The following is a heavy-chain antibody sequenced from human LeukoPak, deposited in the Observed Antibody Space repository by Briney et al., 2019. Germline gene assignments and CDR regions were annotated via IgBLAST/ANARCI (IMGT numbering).Heavy chain of an antibody. V-gene: IGHV3-74*01. CDR2: INSDRSAT. D-gene: IGHD4-17*01. J-gene: IGHJ5*02. Sequence: GESLKISCAASGFTFSTYWMHWVRQAPGKGLAWVSRINSDRSATSYADSVRGRFTISRDNTKNTLYLQMNSLRAEDTAVYYCARVRMTTVTIGWFDPWGQGTLVTVSS. CDR3: ARVRMTTVTIGWFDP. CDR1: GFTFSTYW.